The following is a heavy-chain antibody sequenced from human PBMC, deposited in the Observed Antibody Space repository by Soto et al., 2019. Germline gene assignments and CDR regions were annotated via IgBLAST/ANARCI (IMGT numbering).Heavy chain of an antibody. CDR1: GGSISSYY. CDR2: IYYSGST. D-gene: IGHD3-9*01. CDR3: ARQYFEEALYYYYMDV. J-gene: IGHJ6*03. Sequence: PSETLSLTCTVSGGSISSYYWSWIRQPPGKGLEWIGYIYYSGSTNYNPSLKSRVTISVDTSENQFPLKLSSVTAADTAVYYCARQYFEEALYYYYMDVWGRGTTVTVSS. V-gene: IGHV4-59*08.